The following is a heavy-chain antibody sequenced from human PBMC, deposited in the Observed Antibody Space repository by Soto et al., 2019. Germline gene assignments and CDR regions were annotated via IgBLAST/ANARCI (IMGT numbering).Heavy chain of an antibody. D-gene: IGHD3-22*01. J-gene: IGHJ3*02. CDR2: IWYDGSNK. Sequence: GGSLRLSCAASGFTFSSYGMHWVRQAPGKGLEWVAVIWYDGSNKYYADSVKGRFTISRDNSKNTLYLQMNSLRAEDTAVYYCARGPKYYYDSSGYYYDDAFDIWGQGTMVTVSS. V-gene: IGHV3-33*01. CDR3: ARGPKYYYDSSGYYYDDAFDI. CDR1: GFTFSSYG.